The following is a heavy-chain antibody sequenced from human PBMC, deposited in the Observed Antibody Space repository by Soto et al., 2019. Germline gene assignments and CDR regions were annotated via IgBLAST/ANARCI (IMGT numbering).Heavy chain of an antibody. CDR3: ASFGGGIDGPQTTWYFDL. CDR1: GYTFTGYY. Sequence: ASVKVSCKASGYTFTGYYMHWVRQAPGQGLEWMGWINPNSGGTNYAQKFQGWVTMTRDTSISTAYMELSRLRSDDTAVYYCASFGGGIDGPQTTWYFDLWGRGPLVTVP. CDR2: INPNSGGT. D-gene: IGHD3-10*01. V-gene: IGHV1-2*04. J-gene: IGHJ2*01.